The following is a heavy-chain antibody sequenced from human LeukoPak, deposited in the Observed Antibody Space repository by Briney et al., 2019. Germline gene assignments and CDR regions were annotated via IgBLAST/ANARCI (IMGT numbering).Heavy chain of an antibody. V-gene: IGHV4-59*01. CDR1: GGSISSYY. CDR2: IYYSGST. J-gene: IGHJ4*02. Sequence: SETLSLTCTVSGGSISSYYWSWIRQPPGKGLEWIGYIYYSGSTNYNPSLKSRVTLSVDTSKNQFSLNLSSVTAADTAMYYCARGDSGYDLPDYWGQGTLVTVSS. D-gene: IGHD5-12*01. CDR3: ARGDSGYDLPDY.